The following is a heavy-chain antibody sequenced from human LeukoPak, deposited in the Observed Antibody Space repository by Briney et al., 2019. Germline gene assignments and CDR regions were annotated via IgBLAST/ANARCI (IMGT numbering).Heavy chain of an antibody. J-gene: IGHJ4*02. CDR1: GFGFSNYW. CDR3: ARDRGYGNFDY. Sequence: PGGSLRLSCAASGFGFSNYWMSWVRQAPGKGLEWVANMNEDGSEKNYVDSVKGRFTISRDNAQDSLYLQMNSLRAEDTAVYYCARDRGYGNFDYWGQGTLLTVSS. D-gene: IGHD5-12*01. CDR2: MNEDGSEK. V-gene: IGHV3-7*01.